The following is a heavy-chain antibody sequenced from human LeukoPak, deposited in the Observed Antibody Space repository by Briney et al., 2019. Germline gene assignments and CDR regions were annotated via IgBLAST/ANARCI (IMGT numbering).Heavy chain of an antibody. J-gene: IGHJ5*02. CDR3: ATQPASSFWFDP. D-gene: IGHD1-14*01. CDR2: ISYDGSKK. Sequence: GGSLRLSGATSGFTFSTYGMHWVRQAPGKGLEWVALISYDGSKKYYADSVKGRFTISRDNSKKTLSLQMNSLRVEDTAVYYCATQPASSFWFDPWGQGTLVTVSS. CDR1: GFTFSTYG. V-gene: IGHV3-30*03.